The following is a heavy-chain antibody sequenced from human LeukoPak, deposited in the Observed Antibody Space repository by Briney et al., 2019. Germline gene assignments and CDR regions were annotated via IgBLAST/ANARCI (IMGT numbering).Heavy chain of an antibody. CDR1: GGTFSSYA. D-gene: IGHD1-26*01. CDR3: ARESSGSYSTFDS. Sequence: SVKVSCKASGGTFSSYAISWLRQAPGQGLEWMGRIIPILGIANYAQKFQGRVTITADKSTSTAYMELSSLRSEDTAVYYCARESSGSYSTFDSWGQGTLVTVSS. CDR2: IIPILGIA. V-gene: IGHV1-69*04. J-gene: IGHJ4*02.